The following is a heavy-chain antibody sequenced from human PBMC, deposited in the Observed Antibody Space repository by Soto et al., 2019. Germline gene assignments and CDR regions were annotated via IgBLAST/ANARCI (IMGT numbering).Heavy chain of an antibody. Sequence: PSETLSLTCAVSGGSISSGGYSWSWIRQPPGKGLEWIGYIYHSGSTYYNPSLKSRVTISVDRSKNQFSLKLSSVTAADTAVYYCARPTYYYDSSGPPAYWGQGTLVTVSS. V-gene: IGHV4-30-2*01. D-gene: IGHD3-22*01. J-gene: IGHJ4*02. CDR2: IYHSGST. CDR3: ARPTYYYDSSGPPAY. CDR1: GGSISSGGYS.